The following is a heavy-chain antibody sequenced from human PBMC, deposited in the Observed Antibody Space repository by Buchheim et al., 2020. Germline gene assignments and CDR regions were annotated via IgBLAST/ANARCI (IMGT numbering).Heavy chain of an antibody. CDR2: INPRGGST. J-gene: IGHJ5*02. CDR1: GYTFTSYY. V-gene: IGHV1-46*01. D-gene: IGHD2-21*02. Sequence: QVQLVQSGAEVKKPGASVKVSCKASGYTFTSYYMHWVRQAPGQGLEWMGIINPRGGSTSYAQKFQGRVTMTRDTSTSTVYMELSSLRSEDTAVYYCARLAYCGGDCYSSLWFDPWGQGTL. CDR3: ARLAYCGGDCYSSLWFDP.